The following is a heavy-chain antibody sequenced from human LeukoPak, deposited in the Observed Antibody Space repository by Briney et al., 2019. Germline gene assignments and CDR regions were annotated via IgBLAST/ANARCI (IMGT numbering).Heavy chain of an antibody. J-gene: IGHJ4*02. CDR1: GGSISSYY. CDR3: AREAYYDSSGYYQRVFDY. V-gene: IGHV4-4*07. CDR2: IYTSGST. D-gene: IGHD3-22*01. Sequence: SEPLSLTCTVSGGSISSYYWSWIRQPAGKGLEWIGRIYTSGSTNYNPSLKSRVTISVDKSKNQFSLKLSSVTAADTAVYYCAREAYYDSSGYYQRVFDYWGQGTLVTVSS.